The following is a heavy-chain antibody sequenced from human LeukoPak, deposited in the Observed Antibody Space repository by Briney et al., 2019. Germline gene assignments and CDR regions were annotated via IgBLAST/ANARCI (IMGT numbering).Heavy chain of an antibody. CDR2: IYYSGST. CDR3: ARKAYYYDSSGYYHYFDY. J-gene: IGHJ4*02. Sequence: PSETLSLTCTVSSGSISSDYWSWIRQPPGKGLEWIGYIYYSGSTNYNPSLKSRVTISVDTSKNQFSLKLSSVTAADTAVYYCARKAYYYDSSGYYHYFDYWGQGTLVTVSS. D-gene: IGHD3-22*01. CDR1: SGSISSDY. V-gene: IGHV4-59*01.